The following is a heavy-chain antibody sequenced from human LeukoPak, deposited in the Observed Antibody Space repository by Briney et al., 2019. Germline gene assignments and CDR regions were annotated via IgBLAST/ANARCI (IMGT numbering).Heavy chain of an antibody. CDR1: GFTFSSYG. Sequence: PGRSLRLSCAASGFTFSSYGMHWVRQDPGKGLEWVAVISYDGSNKYYADSVKGRFTISRDNSKNTLYLQMNSLRAEDTAVYYCANSRAAADPGYYFDYWGQGTLVTVSS. CDR2: ISYDGSNK. J-gene: IGHJ4*02. V-gene: IGHV3-30*18. CDR3: ANSRAAADPGYYFDY. D-gene: IGHD6-25*01.